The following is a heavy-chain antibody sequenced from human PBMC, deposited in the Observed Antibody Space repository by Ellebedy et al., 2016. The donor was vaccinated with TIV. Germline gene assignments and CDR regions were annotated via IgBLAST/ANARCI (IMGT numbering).Heavy chain of an antibody. V-gene: IGHV1-18*01. J-gene: IGHJ1*01. CDR3: ARSRDGYNLGYFQH. Sequence: ASVKVSCXASGYTFTSYGISWVRQAPGQGLEWMGWISAYNGNTNYAQKFQGRVTITADESTSTAYMELSSLRSEDTAVYYCARSRDGYNLGYFQHWGQGTLVTVSS. CDR2: ISAYNGNT. D-gene: IGHD5-24*01. CDR1: GYTFTSYG.